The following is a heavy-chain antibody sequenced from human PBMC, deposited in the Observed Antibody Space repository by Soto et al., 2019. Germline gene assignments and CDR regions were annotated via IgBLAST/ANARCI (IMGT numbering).Heavy chain of an antibody. CDR2: ISPDGGRT. CDR3: ANLDMGYLYYFDY. J-gene: IGHJ4*02. CDR1: GYTFTTYY. Sequence: ASVKVSCKASGYTFTTYYMHWVRQAPGQGLEWMGIISPDGGRTSYAQKFQGRVTMTRDTSTSTVYMELNSLRAEDTAVYYCANLDMGYLYYFDYWGQGTLVTVSS. V-gene: IGHV1-46*01. D-gene: IGHD3-9*01.